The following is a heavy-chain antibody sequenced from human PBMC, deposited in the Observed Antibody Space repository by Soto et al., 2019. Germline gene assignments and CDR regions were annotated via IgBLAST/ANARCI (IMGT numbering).Heavy chain of an antibody. Sequence: GGSLRLSCAASGFTFSNAWINWVRQTPEKGLEWVGCVKSKTDGGTTDFAAPVKGRFAISRDDSKNMVYLEMNSLKTEDTAIYYCTTDSYITSIIVRFDYWGHGTLVTVSS. D-gene: IGHD3-22*01. V-gene: IGHV3-15*07. CDR1: GFTFSNAW. CDR3: TTDSYITSIIVRFDY. J-gene: IGHJ4*01. CDR2: VKSKTDGGTT.